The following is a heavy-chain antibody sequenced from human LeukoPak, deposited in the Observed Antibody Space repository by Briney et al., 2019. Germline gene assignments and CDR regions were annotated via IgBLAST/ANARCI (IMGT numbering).Heavy chain of an antibody. D-gene: IGHD6-25*01. CDR3: ARLQRPGPYMDV. V-gene: IGHV4-34*01. J-gene: IGHJ6*03. CDR1: GGSFSGYY. CDR2: INHSGST. Sequence: SETLSLTCAVYGGSFSGYYWSWVRQPPGKGLEWIGEINHSGSTNYIPSLKSRVTISVETSNNQFSLKLSSVTAADTAVYYCARLQRPGPYMDVWGKGTTVTVSS.